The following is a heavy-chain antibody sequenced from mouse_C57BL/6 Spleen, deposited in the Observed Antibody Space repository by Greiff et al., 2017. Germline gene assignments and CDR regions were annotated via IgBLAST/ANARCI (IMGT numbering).Heavy chain of an antibody. CDR1: AIDFCSDW. D-gene: IGHD4-1*01. CDR3: ARRSWEGAWFAY. CDR2: INPDSSTI. Sequence: AASAIDFCSDWVSWVRRAPGKGLEWIVEINPDSSTINYARSLKGKFIITRDYTKKTLYLQMSIVRSEETALYYCARRSWEGAWFAYWGQGTLVTVSA. V-gene: IGHV4-1*01. J-gene: IGHJ3*01.